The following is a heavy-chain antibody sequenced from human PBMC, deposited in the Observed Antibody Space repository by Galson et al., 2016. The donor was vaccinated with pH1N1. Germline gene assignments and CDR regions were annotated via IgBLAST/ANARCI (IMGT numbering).Heavy chain of an antibody. CDR3: AKYYYDSSGSGARGTFDI. V-gene: IGHV5-51*01. J-gene: IGHJ3*02. CDR2: IYPGDSDT. Sequence: QSGAEVTKPGESLKISCKGSGFSFTSYWIGWVRQMPGKGLEWMGVIYPGDSDTRYSPSFQGQVTISADKSISTAYLQWSSLKASDTAMYYCAKYYYDSSGSGARGTFDIWGQGTMVTVTS. CDR1: GFSFTSYW. D-gene: IGHD3-22*01.